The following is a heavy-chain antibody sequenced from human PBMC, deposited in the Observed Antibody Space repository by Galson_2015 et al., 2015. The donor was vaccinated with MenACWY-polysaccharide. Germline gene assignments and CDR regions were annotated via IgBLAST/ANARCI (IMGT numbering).Heavy chain of an antibody. CDR1: GYSFDDYA. D-gene: IGHD2-2*01. Sequence: SLRLSCAASGYSFDDYAMHWVRQPPGKGLEWVSGISWNSGTIGYADSVKGRFTISRDNAKNSLYLQMNSLSAEDTAFYYYTKDVYRYCSSSGCFSGFDFWGQGTLVTVSS. CDR2: ISWNSGTI. CDR3: TKDVYRYCSSSGCFSGFDF. V-gene: IGHV3-9*01. J-gene: IGHJ4*02.